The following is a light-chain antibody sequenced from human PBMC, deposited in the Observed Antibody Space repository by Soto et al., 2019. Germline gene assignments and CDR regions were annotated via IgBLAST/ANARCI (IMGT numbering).Light chain of an antibody. J-gene: IGKJ3*01. Sequence: AIQMTQSPSSLSESVGDRVTITCRASQDIRNDLGWYQQKPGKAHKLLIYAASTLQIGIPSRLSGSGSGTDFTLIISSLQPEEFATYYCLQGYSYPHTFGPRTKVDIQ. CDR2: AAS. CDR1: QDIRND. V-gene: IGKV1-6*01. CDR3: LQGYSYPHT.